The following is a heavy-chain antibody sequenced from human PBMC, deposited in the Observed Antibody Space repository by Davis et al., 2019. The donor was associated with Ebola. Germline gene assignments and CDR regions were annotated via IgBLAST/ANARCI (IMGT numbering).Heavy chain of an antibody. CDR2: INWDGAHT. V-gene: IGHV3-43D*04. J-gene: IGHJ4*02. CDR3: AKGDRSGTYGGVYFDS. CDR1: GFTFDDYA. D-gene: IGHD1-26*01. Sequence: GGSLRLSCAASGFTFDDYAIYWVRHAPGKGLEWVSLINWDGAHTFYADSVKGRFTISRDNSKNSLSLQMNSLRPEDTALYYCAKGDRSGTYGGVYFDSWGQGTLVTVSS.